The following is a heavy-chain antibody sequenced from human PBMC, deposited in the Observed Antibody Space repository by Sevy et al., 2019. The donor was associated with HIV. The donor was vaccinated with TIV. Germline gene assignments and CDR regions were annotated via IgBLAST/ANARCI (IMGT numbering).Heavy chain of an antibody. CDR3: ARELGSTSSGKTNFEY. Sequence: GGSLRLSCAASGFTFSNYGMHWVRQAPGKGLEWVAVISYDGRGKNFADSVKGRFTISRDDSKNTLYLQMNSLGAEDMAVYYCARELGSTSSGKTNFEYWGQGALVTVSS. CDR2: ISYDGRGK. D-gene: IGHD1-26*01. V-gene: IGHV3-30*03. J-gene: IGHJ4*02. CDR1: GFTFSNYG.